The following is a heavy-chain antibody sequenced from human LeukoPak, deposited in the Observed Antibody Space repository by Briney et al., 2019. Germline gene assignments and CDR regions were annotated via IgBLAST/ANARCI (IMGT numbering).Heavy chain of an antibody. CDR3: ARGRSYRCSSTSCRNWFDP. D-gene: IGHD2-2*01. CDR1: GGSISSGSYY. J-gene: IGHJ5*02. CDR2: INHSGGT. Sequence: SQTLSLTCTVSGGSISSGSYYWSWIRQPPGKGLEWIGEINHSGGTNYNPSLKSRVTISVDTSKNQFSLKLSSVTAADTAVYYCARGRSYRCSSTSCRNWFDPWGQGTLVTVSS. V-gene: IGHV4-39*07.